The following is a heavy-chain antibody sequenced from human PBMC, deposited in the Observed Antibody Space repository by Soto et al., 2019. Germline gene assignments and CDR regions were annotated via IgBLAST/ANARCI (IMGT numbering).Heavy chain of an antibody. J-gene: IGHJ4*02. CDR3: ERPPGSGTLFAN. V-gene: IGHV5-51*01. D-gene: IGHD2-15*01. CDR2: IYPGYSDI. CDR1: GYSFTNSW. Sequence: PGESLKIACQGSGYSFTNSWIGWVRQVPGRGLEWVGIIYPGYSDIRYRPSFQGRVTISADKSVNTAYLQWSSLRASDTAIYYCERPPGSGTLFANWGQGTPVTVSS.